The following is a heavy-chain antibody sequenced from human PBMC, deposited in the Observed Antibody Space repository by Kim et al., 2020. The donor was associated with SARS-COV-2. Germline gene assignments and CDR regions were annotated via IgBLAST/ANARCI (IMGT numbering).Heavy chain of an antibody. CDR3: ARPAEYSISYYYYGMDV. CDR1: GFTFSSYS. V-gene: IGHV3-48*02. J-gene: IGHJ6*02. Sequence: GGSLRLSCAASGFTFSSYSMNWVRQAPGKGLEWVSYISSSSSTIYYADSVKGRFTISRDNAKNSLYLQMNSLRDEDTAVYYCARPAEYSISYYYYGMDVWGQGATVTVSS. CDR2: ISSSSSTI. D-gene: IGHD6-6*01.